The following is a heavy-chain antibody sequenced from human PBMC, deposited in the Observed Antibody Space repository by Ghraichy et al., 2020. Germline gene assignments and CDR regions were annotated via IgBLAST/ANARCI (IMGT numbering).Heavy chain of an antibody. D-gene: IGHD6-19*01. V-gene: IGHV1-24*01. J-gene: IGHJ4*02. CDR2: FDPEDGET. CDR3: ATDRGYSSGWPPFWGY. Sequence: ASVKVSCKVSGYTLTELSMHWVRQAPGKGLEWMGGFDPEDGETIYAQKFQGRVTMTEDTSTDTAYMELSSLRSEDTAVYYCATDRGYSSGWPPFWGYWGQGTLVTVSS. CDR1: GYTLTELS.